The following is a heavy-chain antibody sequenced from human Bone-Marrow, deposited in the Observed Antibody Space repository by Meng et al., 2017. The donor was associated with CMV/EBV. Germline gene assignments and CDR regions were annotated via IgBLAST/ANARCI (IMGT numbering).Heavy chain of an antibody. J-gene: IGHJ6*02. CDR3: ARGGHSKVYDYGMVV. CDR2: MNPNSGNT. D-gene: IGHD4-11*01. CDR1: GYTFTSYD. Sequence: ASLKLSCKASGYTFTSYDINWVRQATGQGLEWMGWMNPNSGNTGYAQKFQGRVTITRNTSISTAYMELSSLRSEDTAVYYCARGGHSKVYDYGMVVWVQGTTVTVSS. V-gene: IGHV1-8*03.